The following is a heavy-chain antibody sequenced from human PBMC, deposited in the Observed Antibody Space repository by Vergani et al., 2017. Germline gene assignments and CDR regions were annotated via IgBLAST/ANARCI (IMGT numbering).Heavy chain of an antibody. V-gene: IGHV1-69*08. Sequence: QVQLVQSGAEVKKPGSSVKVSCKASGGTFSSYTISWVRQAPGQGLEWMGRIIPILGIANYAQKFSGRVTITADKSTSTAYMELSSLRSEDTAVYYCAREIVATGDAFDIWGQGTMVTVSS. CDR2: IIPILGIA. CDR1: GGTFSSYT. D-gene: IGHD5-12*01. CDR3: AREIVATGDAFDI. J-gene: IGHJ3*02.